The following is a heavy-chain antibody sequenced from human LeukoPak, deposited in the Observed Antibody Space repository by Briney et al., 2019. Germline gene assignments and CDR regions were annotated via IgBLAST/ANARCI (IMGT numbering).Heavy chain of an antibody. CDR1: GFTFSSYW. D-gene: IGHD2-2*01. Sequence: GGSLRLSCAASGFTFSSYWMHWVRQAPGKGLVYVSRINSDGSSTNYAGSVKGRFTISRDNAKNTLYLQVNSLRAEDTAVYYCAPGTYCGSTSCYHYYYYGMDVWGQGTTVTVSS. CDR3: APGTYCGSTSCYHYYYYGMDV. V-gene: IGHV3-74*01. J-gene: IGHJ6*02. CDR2: INSDGSST.